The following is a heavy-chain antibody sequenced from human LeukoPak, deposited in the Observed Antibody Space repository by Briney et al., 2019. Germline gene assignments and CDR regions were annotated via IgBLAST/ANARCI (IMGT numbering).Heavy chain of an antibody. D-gene: IGHD3-10*01. V-gene: IGHV3-23*01. CDR3: AKQGIVIRAVIIIGFHKEAYYFDY. Sequence: GGSLRLSCVVSGITLSNYGMSWVRQAPGKGLEWVSGISERGGRANYADSVKGRFIISRDTSKNTVYLQMNSLRVEDTAVYFCAKQGIVIRAVIIIGFHKEAYYFDYWGQGILVTVSS. CDR2: ISERGGRA. J-gene: IGHJ4*02. CDR1: GITLSNYG.